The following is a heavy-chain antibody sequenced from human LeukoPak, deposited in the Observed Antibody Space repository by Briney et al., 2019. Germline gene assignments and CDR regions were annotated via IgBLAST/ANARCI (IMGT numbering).Heavy chain of an antibody. CDR2: INPSGGST. Sequence: ASVKVSCKASGYTFTSYYMHWVRQAPGQGLEWMGIINPSGGSTSYAQKFQGRVTMTRDMSTSTVYMELSSLRSEDTAVYYCARASVLERLGAFDYWGQGTLSPSPQ. CDR1: GYTFTSYY. J-gene: IGHJ4*02. CDR3: ARASVLERLGAFDY. D-gene: IGHD1-1*01. V-gene: IGHV1-46*01.